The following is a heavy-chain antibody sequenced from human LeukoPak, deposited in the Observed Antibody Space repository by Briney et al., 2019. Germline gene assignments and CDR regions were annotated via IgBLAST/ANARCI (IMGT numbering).Heavy chain of an antibody. J-gene: IGHJ4*02. CDR1: GFIFSSYW. Sequence: GGSLRLSCAASGFIFSSYWMSWVRQAPGKGLEWVANIKQDGSEKYYVDSVKGRFTISRDNAKNSLYLQMNSLRAEDTAVYYCAREAIGYSSSFAYWGQGTLVTVSS. D-gene: IGHD6-13*01. CDR2: IKQDGSEK. V-gene: IGHV3-7*01. CDR3: AREAIGYSSSFAY.